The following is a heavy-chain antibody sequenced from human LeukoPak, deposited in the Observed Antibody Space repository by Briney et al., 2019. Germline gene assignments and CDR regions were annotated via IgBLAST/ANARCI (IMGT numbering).Heavy chain of an antibody. V-gene: IGHV3-48*03. J-gene: IGHJ4*02. CDR2: ISGSGDTI. CDR1: GFTFSGYE. CDR3: ARDMPENYWGLFDY. Sequence: GGSLRLSCAASGFTFSGYEMNWVRQAPGKGLEGVSYISGSGDTIYYADSVKGRFTISRDNAKNSLYLQINSLRAEDTSVYYCARDMPENYWGLFDYWGQGTLVTVSS. D-gene: IGHD7-27*01.